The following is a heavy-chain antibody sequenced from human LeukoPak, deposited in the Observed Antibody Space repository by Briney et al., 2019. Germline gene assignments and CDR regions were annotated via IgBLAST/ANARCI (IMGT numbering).Heavy chain of an antibody. Sequence: SQTLSLTCTVSGGSISSGGYYWSWIRQHPGKGLEWIGYIYYSGSTYYNPSLKSRVTISVDTSKNQFSLKLSSVTAADTAVYYCARAKKRIYGDYVSWFDPWGQGTLVTVSS. J-gene: IGHJ5*02. D-gene: IGHD4-17*01. V-gene: IGHV4-31*03. CDR2: IYYSGST. CDR3: ARAKKRIYGDYVSWFDP. CDR1: GGSISSGGYY.